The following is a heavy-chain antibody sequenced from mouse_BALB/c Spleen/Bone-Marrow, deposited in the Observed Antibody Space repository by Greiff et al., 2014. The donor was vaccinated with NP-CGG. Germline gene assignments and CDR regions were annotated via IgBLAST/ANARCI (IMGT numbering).Heavy chain of an antibody. CDR1: GYTFTDYY. V-gene: IGHV1-19*01. CDR2: VNPYNGGT. CDR3: ARSYYGNYYYAMDY. Sequence: VQLQQPGPELVKPGASVKMSCKASGYTFTDYYMDWVKQSHGESFEWIGRVNPYNGGTSYNQKFKGKATLTVDQSSSTAYMELNSLTSEDSAVYYCARSYYGNYYYAMDYWGQGTSVTVSS. D-gene: IGHD2-10*01. J-gene: IGHJ4*01.